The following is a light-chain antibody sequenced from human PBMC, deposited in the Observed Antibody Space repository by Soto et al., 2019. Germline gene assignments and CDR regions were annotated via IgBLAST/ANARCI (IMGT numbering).Light chain of an antibody. Sequence: VLTQSPGPLSLSPGERATLSCRASQSVIRNLGWYRQKPGQAPRLLIYGASSRASGIPDRFRGSGSGTDFTLTINRLGPEDSAVYYCQQFDTSPYTFGQGTKLEIK. CDR2: GAS. V-gene: IGKV3-20*01. CDR3: QQFDTSPYT. CDR1: QSVIRN. J-gene: IGKJ2*01.